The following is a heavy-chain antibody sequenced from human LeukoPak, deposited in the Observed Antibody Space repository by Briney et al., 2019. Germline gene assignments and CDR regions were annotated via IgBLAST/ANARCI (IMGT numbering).Heavy chain of an antibody. CDR1: GFTVSSDY. J-gene: IGHJ4*02. V-gene: IGHV3-66*04. CDR2: IYSGGST. D-gene: IGHD4/OR15-4a*01. Sequence: GGSLRLSCAASGFTVSSDYMSWVRQAPGKGLEWVSVIYSGGSTYYADSVKGRFTISRDNSKNTLYLQMNSLRAEDTAVYYCARRAGAYSHPYDYWGQGTLVTVSS. CDR3: ARRAGAYSHPYDY.